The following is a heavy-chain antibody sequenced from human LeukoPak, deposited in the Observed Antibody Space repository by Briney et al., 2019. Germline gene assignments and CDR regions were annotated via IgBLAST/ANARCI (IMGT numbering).Heavy chain of an antibody. CDR3: ARGIGTDFDY. V-gene: IGHV4-31*03. J-gene: IGHJ4*02. Sequence: SETLSLTCTVSGGSISSGGYYWSWIRQHPGKGLEWIGYIYYSGSTYYNPSLKSRVTISVDTSKNQFSLKLSSVTAADTAVYYCARGIGTDFDYWGQGTLVPVSS. CDR1: GGSISSGGYY. CDR2: IYYSGST. D-gene: IGHD1-7*01.